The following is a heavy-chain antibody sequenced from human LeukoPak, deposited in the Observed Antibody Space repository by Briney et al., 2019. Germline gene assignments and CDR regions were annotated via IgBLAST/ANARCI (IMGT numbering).Heavy chain of an antibody. CDR3: ARVTGDLYFDY. CDR1: GFTFSSYE. V-gene: IGHV3-48*03. D-gene: IGHD7-27*01. CDR2: ISSSGGTI. J-gene: IGHJ4*02. Sequence: GGSLRLSCSASGFTFSSYEMNWVRQAPGKGLEWVSYISSSGGTIYYADSVKGRFTISRDNAKNSLYLQMNSLRAEDTAVYYCARVTGDLYFDYWGQGTLVTVSS.